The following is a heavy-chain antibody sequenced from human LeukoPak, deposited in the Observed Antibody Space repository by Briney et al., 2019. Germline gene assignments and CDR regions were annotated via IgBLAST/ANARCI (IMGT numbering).Heavy chain of an antibody. CDR1: GGSISSSSYY. V-gene: IGHV4-39*07. CDR2: IYYSGST. CDR3: ARLDYGDYVDY. J-gene: IGHJ4*02. Sequence: SETLSPTCTVSGGSISSSSYYWGWIRQPPGKGLEWIGSIYYSGSTYYNPSLKSRVTISVDTSKNQFSLKLSSVTAADTAVYYCARLDYGDYVDYWGQRTLVTVSS. D-gene: IGHD4-17*01.